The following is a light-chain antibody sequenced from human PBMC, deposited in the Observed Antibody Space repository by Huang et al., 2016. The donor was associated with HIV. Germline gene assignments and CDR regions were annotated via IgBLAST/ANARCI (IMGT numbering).Light chain of an antibody. CDR3: QQYENWPPEYT. V-gene: IGKV3-15*01. J-gene: IGKJ2*01. CDR2: GAS. CDR1: QNVRSS. Sequence: EIVLTQSPAILSVSPGERATLSCRASQNVRSSFAWYQQRPGQPPRLRISGASTRATGIPARFRGSGSGTEFTLTISSLQSEDFAVYYCQQYENWPPEYTFGQGTKLEL.